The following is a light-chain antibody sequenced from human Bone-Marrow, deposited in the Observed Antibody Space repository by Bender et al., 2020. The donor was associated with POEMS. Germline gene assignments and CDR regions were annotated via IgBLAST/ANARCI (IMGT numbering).Light chain of an antibody. CDR3: CSYADTDTFI. CDR1: SSDVGGYNY. CDR2: EVN. Sequence: QSALTQPASVSGSPGQSITISCTGTSSDVGGYNYVSWYQQHPGKAPKLMIYEVNKRPSGISNRFSGSKSGKTASLTISGLQAEDEADYYCCSYADTDTFIFGGGTKLTVL. J-gene: IGLJ2*01. V-gene: IGLV2-23*02.